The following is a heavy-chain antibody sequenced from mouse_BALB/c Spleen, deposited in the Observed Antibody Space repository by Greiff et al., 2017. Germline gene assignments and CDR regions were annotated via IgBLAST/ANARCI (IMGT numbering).Heavy chain of an antibody. CDR1: GFTFSSYT. V-gene: IGHV5-9*03. Sequence: EVQVVESGGGLVKPGGSLKLSCAASGFTFSSYTMSWVRQTPEKRLGWVATISSGGGNTYYPDSVKGRFTISRDNAKNNLYLQMSSLRSEDTALYYCARWDGYYFAYWGQGTLVTVSA. CDR2: ISSGGGNT. D-gene: IGHD2-3*01. J-gene: IGHJ3*01. CDR3: ARWDGYYFAY.